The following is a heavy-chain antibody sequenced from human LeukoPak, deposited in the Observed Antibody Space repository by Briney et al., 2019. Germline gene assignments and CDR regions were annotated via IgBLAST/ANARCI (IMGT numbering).Heavy chain of an antibody. Sequence: PGGSLRLSCAASGFTFNMYWMHWVRQAPGKGLVWVSRIDSDGSSTNYADSVEGRFIISRDNAKDTLYLRMNSLRAEDTAIYYCARASRADAINLDYWGQGALVTVSS. CDR2: IDSDGSST. V-gene: IGHV3-74*01. CDR1: GFTFNMYW. J-gene: IGHJ4*02. D-gene: IGHD3-9*01. CDR3: ARASRADAINLDY.